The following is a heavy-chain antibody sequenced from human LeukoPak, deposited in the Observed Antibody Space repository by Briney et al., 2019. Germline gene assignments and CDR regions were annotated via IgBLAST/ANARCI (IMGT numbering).Heavy chain of an antibody. V-gene: IGHV4-59*01. Sequence: SETLSLTCAVYGGSFSGYYWSWIRQPPGKGLEWIGYIYYSGSTNYNPSLKSRVTISVDTSKNQFSLKLSSVTAADTAVYYCARADYYYGSGSYSFRFDPWGQGTLVTASS. J-gene: IGHJ5*02. CDR1: GGSFSGYY. CDR3: ARADYYYGSGSYSFRFDP. CDR2: IYYSGST. D-gene: IGHD3-10*01.